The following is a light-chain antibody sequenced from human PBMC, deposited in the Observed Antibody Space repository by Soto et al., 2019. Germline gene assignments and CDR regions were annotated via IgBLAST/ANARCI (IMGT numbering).Light chain of an antibody. CDR3: QQYHTYPYT. CDR1: QRINNW. Sequence: DIQMTQSPSTLSASVGDRVTITCRASQRINNWLAWYQQKPGKAPKFLMFDASTLETGVPSRFSGSGSGTEFTLTISSLQPGDFATYFCQQYHTYPYTFGQGTKLEIK. V-gene: IGKV1-5*01. CDR2: DAS. J-gene: IGKJ2*01.